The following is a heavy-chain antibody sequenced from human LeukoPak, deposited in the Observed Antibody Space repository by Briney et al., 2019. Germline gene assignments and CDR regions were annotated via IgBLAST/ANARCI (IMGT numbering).Heavy chain of an antibody. Sequence: PGGSLRLSCAASGFTFSSYGMHWVRQAPGKGLEWEAVISYDGSNKYYADSVKGRFTISRDNSKNTLYLQMNSLRAEDTAVYYCAKAMVRGVITPDYWGQGTLVTVSS. CDR1: GFTFSSYG. V-gene: IGHV3-30*18. CDR2: ISYDGSNK. D-gene: IGHD3-10*01. J-gene: IGHJ4*02. CDR3: AKAMVRGVITPDY.